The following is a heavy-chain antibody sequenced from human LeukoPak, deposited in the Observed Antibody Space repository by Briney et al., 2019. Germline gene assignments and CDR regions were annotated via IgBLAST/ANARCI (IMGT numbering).Heavy chain of an antibody. V-gene: IGHV3-9*01. CDR2: ISWNSGSI. J-gene: IGHJ4*02. CDR1: GFTFADYA. Sequence: PGGSLRLSCAASGFTFADYAMHWVRQAPGKGLEWVSGISWNSGSIGYADSVKGRFTISRDNAKNSLYLQMNSLRAEDTALYYCAKDSGYSYGSAGDYWGQGTLVTVSS. D-gene: IGHD5-18*01. CDR3: AKDSGYSYGSAGDY.